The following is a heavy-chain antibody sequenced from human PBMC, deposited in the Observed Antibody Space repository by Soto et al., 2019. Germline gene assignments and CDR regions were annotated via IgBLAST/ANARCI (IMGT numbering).Heavy chain of an antibody. V-gene: IGHV5-51*01. D-gene: IGHD5-12*01. CDR2: IFPGDAET. CDR1: GYNFATHW. Sequence: GESLKISCQGSGYNFATHWIGWVRHKAGKGLEWMGIIFPGDAETRYSPSFQGHITISADKSISTAYLRWSSLKASDTGMYYCATPGGFGMDVWGQGTTVTVS. CDR3: ATPGGFGMDV. J-gene: IGHJ6*02.